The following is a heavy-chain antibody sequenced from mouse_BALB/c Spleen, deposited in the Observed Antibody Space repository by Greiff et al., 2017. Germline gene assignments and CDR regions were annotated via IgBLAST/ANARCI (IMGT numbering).Heavy chain of an antibody. CDR3: AIYGNYWFAY. J-gene: IGHJ3*01. V-gene: IGHV2-9*02. D-gene: IGHD2-1*01. CDR1: GFSLTSYG. CDR2: IWAGGST. Sequence: VQLVESGPGLVAPSQSLSITCTVSGFSLTSYGVHWVRQPPGKGLEWLGVIWAGGSTNYNSALMSRLSISKDNSKSQVFLQMNSLQTDDTAMYYCAIYGNYWFAYWGQGTLVTVSA.